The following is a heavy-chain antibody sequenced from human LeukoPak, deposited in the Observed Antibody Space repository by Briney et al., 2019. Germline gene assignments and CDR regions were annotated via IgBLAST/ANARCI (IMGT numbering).Heavy chain of an antibody. J-gene: IGHJ3*02. CDR2: ISSSSSTI. V-gene: IGHV3-48*01. Sequence: GGSLRLSCAASGFTFSSYSMNWVRQAPGKGLEWVSYISSSSSTIYYADSVKGRFTISRDNSKNTLYLQMNSLRAEDTAVYYCAKDRAGYYYGRDAFDIWGQGTMVTVSS. D-gene: IGHD3-10*01. CDR1: GFTFSSYS. CDR3: AKDRAGYYYGRDAFDI.